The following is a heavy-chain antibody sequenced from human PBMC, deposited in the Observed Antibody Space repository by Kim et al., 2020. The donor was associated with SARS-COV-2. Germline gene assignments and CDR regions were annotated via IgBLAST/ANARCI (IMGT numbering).Heavy chain of an antibody. Sequence: DITYYGGSVKGRFIISRDNSNDTLYLQMNSLRAEDAAIYYGARGAGSPDYWGQGTLVTVSS. CDR3: ARGAGSPDY. V-gene: IGHV3-23*01. CDR2: DIT. D-gene: IGHD1-26*01. J-gene: IGHJ4*02.